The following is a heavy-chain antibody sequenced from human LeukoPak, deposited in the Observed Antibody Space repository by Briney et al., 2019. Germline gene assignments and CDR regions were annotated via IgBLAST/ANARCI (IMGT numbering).Heavy chain of an antibody. D-gene: IGHD2-15*01. CDR1: AFTFSSYW. J-gene: IGHJ3*02. Sequence: GESLRLSCAASAFTFSSYWMHWVRQAPGKGLVWVSRINRDGSSTSYADSVKGRFTISRDNAKNTLFLQMNSLRAEDTAVYYCASGYCSGGSCYSGAFDIWGQGTMVTVSS. CDR2: INRDGSST. V-gene: IGHV3-74*01. CDR3: ASGYCSGGSCYSGAFDI.